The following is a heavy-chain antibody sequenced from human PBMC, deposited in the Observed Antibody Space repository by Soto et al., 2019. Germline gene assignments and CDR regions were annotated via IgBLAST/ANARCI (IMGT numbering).Heavy chain of an antibody. D-gene: IGHD3-16*01. CDR1: GGSISSSSYY. Sequence: ASETLSLTCTVSGGSISSSSYYWGWIRQPPGKGLEWIGSIYYSGSTYYNPSLKSRVTISVDTSKNQFSLKLSSVTAADTAVYYCARHLPNILYDYIWGVLDYWGQGTLVTVSS. V-gene: IGHV4-39*01. CDR2: IYYSGST. CDR3: ARHLPNILYDYIWGVLDY. J-gene: IGHJ4*02.